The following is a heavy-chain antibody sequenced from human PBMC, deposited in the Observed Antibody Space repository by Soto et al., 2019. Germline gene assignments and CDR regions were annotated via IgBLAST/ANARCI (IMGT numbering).Heavy chain of an antibody. J-gene: IGHJ4*02. CDR3: ARDDCSSTSCYRQLIDY. CDR1: GYTFTSYA. D-gene: IGHD2-2*01. V-gene: IGHV1-3*01. Sequence: GASVKVSCKASGYTFTSYAMHWVRQAPGQRLEWMGWINAGNGNTKYSQKFQGRVTITRDTSASTAYMELSSLRSEDTAVYYCARDDCSSTSCYRQLIDYWGQGPLVTVSS. CDR2: INAGNGNT.